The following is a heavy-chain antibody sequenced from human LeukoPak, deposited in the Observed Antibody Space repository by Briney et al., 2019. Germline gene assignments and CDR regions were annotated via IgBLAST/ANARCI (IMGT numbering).Heavy chain of an antibody. CDR3: ARGGAWIQLWLRRGSAFDI. V-gene: IGHV4-39*07. Sequence: SETLSLTCTVSGGPISSSSYYWGWIRQPPGKGLEWIGEINHSGSTNYNPSLKSRVTISVDTSKNQFSLKLSSVTAADTAVYYCARGGAWIQLWLRRGSAFDIWGQGTMVTVSS. CDR2: INHSGST. D-gene: IGHD5-18*01. CDR1: GGPISSSSYY. J-gene: IGHJ3*02.